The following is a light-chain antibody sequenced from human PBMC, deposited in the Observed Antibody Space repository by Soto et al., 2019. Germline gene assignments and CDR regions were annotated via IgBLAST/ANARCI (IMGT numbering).Light chain of an antibody. Sequence: ENVLTQFPVTLSLSPGERATLSCRASQNAHTSLAWYRQKPGQAPRLLIYDAFKRAAGIPARFSGSGSGTDFTLTISSLEPEDSGIYYCQDRSNWPLFTFGGETKVEIK. CDR1: QNAHTS. CDR2: DAF. J-gene: IGKJ4*01. V-gene: IGKV3-11*01. CDR3: QDRSNWPLFT.